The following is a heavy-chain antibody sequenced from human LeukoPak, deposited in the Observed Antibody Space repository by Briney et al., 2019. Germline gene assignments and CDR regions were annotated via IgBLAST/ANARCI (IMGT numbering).Heavy chain of an antibody. CDR3: ARDTQNGIGNYFDY. Sequence: GGSLRLSCAASRFTFGSYGMTWVRQAPGKGLEWVSSISGHGGNSYYADSVKGRFTISRDNSKNTLYLQMNSLRAEDTAVYYCARDTQNGIGNYFDYWGQGTLVTVSS. CDR1: RFTFGSYG. CDR2: ISGHGGNS. D-gene: IGHD1-26*01. V-gene: IGHV3-23*01. J-gene: IGHJ4*02.